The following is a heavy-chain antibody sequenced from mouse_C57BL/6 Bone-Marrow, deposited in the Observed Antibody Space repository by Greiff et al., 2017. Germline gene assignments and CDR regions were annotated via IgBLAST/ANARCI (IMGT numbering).Heavy chain of an antibody. CDR1: GYTFTSYG. J-gene: IGHJ2*01. CDR3: ARAPHDYYGLY. CDR2: IYPRSGTP. V-gene: IGHV1-81*01. D-gene: IGHD1-2*01. Sequence: VQLQQSGAELARPGASVKLSCKASGYTFTSYGIHWVQQRPGQGLEWIGEIYPRSGTPYYNETFKGKDTLTADKSSSTAYMELRSLTSEDAAVYCCARAPHDYYGLYWGQGTTLTVAS.